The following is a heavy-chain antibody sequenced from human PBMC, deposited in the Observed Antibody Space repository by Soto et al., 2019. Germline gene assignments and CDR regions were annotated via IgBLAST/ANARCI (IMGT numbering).Heavy chain of an antibody. CDR1: GLTFRSYW. D-gene: IGHD2-2*01. V-gene: IGHV3-74*03. CDR2: INTDGSVA. Sequence: EVQLVESGGGLVQPGESLRLSCAASGLTFRSYWMHWVRHAPGKGLVWVSRINTDGSVAMYVDSVKGRFTISRDNAKNTLYLHMNSLRAEDTAVYYCVRAMQRWRLDSWGRGTLVTVSS. J-gene: IGHJ4*02. CDR3: VRAMQRWRLDS.